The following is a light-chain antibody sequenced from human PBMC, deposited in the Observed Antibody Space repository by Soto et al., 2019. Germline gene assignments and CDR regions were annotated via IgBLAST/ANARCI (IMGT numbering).Light chain of an antibody. CDR3: QQYHDSPMNT. J-gene: IGKJ2*01. CDR2: GAS. V-gene: IGKV3-20*01. CDR1: QSVRGIF. Sequence: VLTQSPDTLSLSPGSRVTLSCRASQSVRGIFLAWYQHKPGQAPRLLIYGASNRATGIPDRFSGSASGTDFTPTISRLEPDDSVVYYCQQYHDSPMNTFGQGTKVEIK.